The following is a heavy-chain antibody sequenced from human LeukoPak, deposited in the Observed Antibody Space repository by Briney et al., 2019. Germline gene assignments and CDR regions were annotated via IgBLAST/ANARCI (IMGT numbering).Heavy chain of an antibody. Sequence: ASVKVSCKASRYTFTGYYMHWVRQAPGQGLEWMGWSNPNSGGTNSAQKFQGRVTMTRDTSISTAYMVLSRLRSDDTAVYYCARGIMATNWIYYYYNYMDVWGKGTTVTVSS. CDR3: ARGIMATNWIYYYYNYMDV. V-gene: IGHV1-2*02. J-gene: IGHJ6*03. CDR1: RYTFTGYY. D-gene: IGHD5-12*01. CDR2: SNPNSGGT.